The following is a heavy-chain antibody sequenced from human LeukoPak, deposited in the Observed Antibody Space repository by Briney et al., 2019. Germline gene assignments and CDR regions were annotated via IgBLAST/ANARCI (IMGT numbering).Heavy chain of an antibody. D-gene: IGHD3-10*01. CDR3: ARLCGSGRNFFDY. CDR2: IDPSDSYT. V-gene: IGHV5-10-1*01. J-gene: IGHJ4*02. Sequence: GASLKISCNGSGYSFTSYWNSWVRQMPGEGLEWMGSIDPSDSYTNYGPSFQGHVTMSADKSISTAYLQWSSLKASDTAMYYCARLCGSGRNFFDYWGQGTLVTVSS. CDR1: GYSFTSYW.